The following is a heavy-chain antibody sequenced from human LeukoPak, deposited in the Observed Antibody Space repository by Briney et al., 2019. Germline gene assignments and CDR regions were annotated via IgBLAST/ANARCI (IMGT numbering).Heavy chain of an antibody. CDR2: FDPEDGET. Sequence: ASVKVSCKVSGYTLTELSMHWVRQAPGKGLEWMGGFDPEDGETIYAQKFQGRVTMTEDTSTDTAYMELSSLRSEDTAVYYCATIAVADRSYYYYGMDVWGQGTTVTVSS. V-gene: IGHV1-24*01. J-gene: IGHJ6*02. CDR3: ATIAVADRSYYYYGMDV. CDR1: GYTLTELS. D-gene: IGHD6-19*01.